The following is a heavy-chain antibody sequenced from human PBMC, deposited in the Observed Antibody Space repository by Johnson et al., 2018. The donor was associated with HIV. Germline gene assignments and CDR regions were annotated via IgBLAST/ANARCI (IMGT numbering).Heavy chain of an antibody. CDR3: AREKIRAFDI. Sequence: QVQLVESGGGVVQPGRSLRLSCAASGVTFSSYGMHWVRQAPGKGLEWVAVIWYDGSNQYYADSVKGRFTISRDNSKNTLYLQMNSLRAEDTAVYYCAREKIRAFDIWGQGTMVTVSS. CDR2: IWYDGSNQ. CDR1: GVTFSSYG. J-gene: IGHJ3*02. V-gene: IGHV3-30*19.